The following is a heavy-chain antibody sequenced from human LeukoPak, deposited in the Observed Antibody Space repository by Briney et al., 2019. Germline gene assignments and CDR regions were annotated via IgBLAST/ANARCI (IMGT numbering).Heavy chain of an antibody. J-gene: IGHJ4*02. V-gene: IGHV4-34*01. Sequence: SETLSLTCAVYGGSFSGYYWSWIRQPPGKGLEWIGEINHSGSTNYNPSLKSRVTISVDTSKNQFSLKLSPVTAADTAVYYCARPPHYWGQGTLVTVSS. CDR1: GGSFSGYY. CDR3: ARPPHY. CDR2: INHSGST.